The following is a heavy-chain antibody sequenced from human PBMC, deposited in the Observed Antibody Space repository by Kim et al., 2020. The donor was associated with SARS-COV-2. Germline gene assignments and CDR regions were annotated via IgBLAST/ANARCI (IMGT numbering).Heavy chain of an antibody. D-gene: IGHD3-22*01. CDR1: GYSFTSYH. V-gene: IGHV1-46*01. Sequence: ASVKVSCKASGYSFTSYHMHWVRQAPGHGLEWMGIINPSGGSTNYAQNFQGRVTMTRDTSMSTVYMEVTSLRSDDTAVYFCARGSGSGYLVDYCGQGTLVTVSS. CDR2: INPSGGST. J-gene: IGHJ4*02. CDR3: ARGSGSGYLVDY.